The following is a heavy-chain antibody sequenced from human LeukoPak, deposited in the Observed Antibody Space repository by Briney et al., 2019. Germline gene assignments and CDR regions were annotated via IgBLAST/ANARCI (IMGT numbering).Heavy chain of an antibody. Sequence: GASVKVSCKASGYTFTSYGISWVRQAPGLGLEWMGWISAYNGNTNYAQKLQGRVTMTTDTSTSTAYMELRSLRSDDTAVYYCARADYGDYTDYFDYWGQGTLVTVSS. CDR3: ARADYGDYTDYFDY. CDR2: ISAYNGNT. V-gene: IGHV1-18*01. J-gene: IGHJ4*02. D-gene: IGHD4-17*01. CDR1: GYTFTSYG.